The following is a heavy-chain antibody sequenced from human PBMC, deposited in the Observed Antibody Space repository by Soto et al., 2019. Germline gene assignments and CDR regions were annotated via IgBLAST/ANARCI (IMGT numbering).Heavy chain of an antibody. CDR2: IIPIFGTA. J-gene: IGHJ6*02. Sequence: QVQLVQSGAEVKKPGSSVKVSCKASGGTFSSYAISWVRQAPGQGLEWMGGIIPIFGTANYAQKFQGRVTITADESTSTAYMELSSLRSEDTPVYYCARGGVFGPETSMVRAKPGDGYYYYGMDVWGQGTTVTVSS. CDR3: ARGGVFGPETSMVRAKPGDGYYYYGMDV. CDR1: GGTFSSYA. V-gene: IGHV1-69*01. D-gene: IGHD3-10*01.